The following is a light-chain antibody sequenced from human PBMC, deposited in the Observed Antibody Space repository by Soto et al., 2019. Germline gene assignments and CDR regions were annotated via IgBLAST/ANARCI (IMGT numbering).Light chain of an antibody. Sequence: DIQMTQSPSTLSASVGDRVTITCRASQSISSWLAWYQQRPGKAPKFLIYDASSLESGVPSRFSGSGSGTEFTLTISSLQPDDFATYYCQQYSSPITFGQGTRLEIK. CDR2: DAS. J-gene: IGKJ5*01. V-gene: IGKV1-5*01. CDR3: QQYSSPIT. CDR1: QSISSW.